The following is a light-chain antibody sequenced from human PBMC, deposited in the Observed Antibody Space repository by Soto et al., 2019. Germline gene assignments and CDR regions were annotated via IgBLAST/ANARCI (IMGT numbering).Light chain of an antibody. Sequence: DIVMTQSPLSLPVTPREPASISCRSSQSLLHSNGYNYLDWYLQKPGQSPQLLIYLGSNRASGVPHRFSGSGSGTDFTLKISRVEAEDVGVYYCMQALQTSFTFGPGTKVDIK. CDR3: MQALQTSFT. V-gene: IGKV2-28*01. CDR1: QSLLHSNGYNY. J-gene: IGKJ3*01. CDR2: LGS.